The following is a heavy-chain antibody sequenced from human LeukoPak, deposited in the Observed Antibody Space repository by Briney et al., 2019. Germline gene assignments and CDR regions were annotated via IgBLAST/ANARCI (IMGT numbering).Heavy chain of an antibody. CDR2: IYTSGST. CDR1: AGSISSYY. CDR3: ARDVSTEWLFLN. V-gene: IGHV4-4*07. J-gene: IGHJ4*02. D-gene: IGHD3-3*01. Sequence: SETLSLTRTVSAGSISSYYWSWIRLPPGKGLEWIGRIYTSGSTNYNPSLKSRVTMSVDTSKNQFSLKLSSVTAADTAVYDCARDVSTEWLFLNWDQGTLVTVSS.